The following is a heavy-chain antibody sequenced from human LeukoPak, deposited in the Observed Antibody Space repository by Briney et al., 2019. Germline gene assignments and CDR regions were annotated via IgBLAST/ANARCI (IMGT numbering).Heavy chain of an antibody. CDR2: INSGGSST. Sequence: GGSLRLSCAASGFTFSSYWMHWVRQAPGKGLVWVSRINSGGSSTYYADSVKGRFTISRDNAKNSLYLQMNSLRAEDTAVYYCASAVLYGSGSYYYYYYGMDVWGKGTTVTVSS. D-gene: IGHD3-10*01. CDR3: ASAVLYGSGSYYYYYYGMDV. J-gene: IGHJ6*04. CDR1: GFTFSSYW. V-gene: IGHV3-74*01.